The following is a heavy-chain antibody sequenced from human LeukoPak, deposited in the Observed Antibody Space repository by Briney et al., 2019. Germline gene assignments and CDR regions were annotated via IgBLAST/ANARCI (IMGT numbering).Heavy chain of an antibody. CDR1: GGSISSYY. J-gene: IGHJ4*02. CDR2: MDDSGST. V-gene: IGHV4-59*08. D-gene: IGHD6-19*01. Sequence: PSETLSLTCIVSGGSISSYYWSWIRQPPGKGLEWIGYMDDSGSTNYNPSLTSRVTISEDTSKNQLSLKLGSVTAADTAVYYCARHSSGSGGAFQYWGQGTPVTVSS. CDR3: ARHSSGSGGAFQY.